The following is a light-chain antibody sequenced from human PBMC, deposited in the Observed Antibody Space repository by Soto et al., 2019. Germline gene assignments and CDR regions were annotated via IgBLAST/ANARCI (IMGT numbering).Light chain of an antibody. CDR1: QDIGND. V-gene: IGKV1-6*01. Sequence: IQMPQPPSTRPASVGDRVTIACRASQDIGNDLGWYQQMPGKAPKLLIFAASTLQSGVSSRFSGSGSGTHFTLTIGNLQPEDAATYYCLHDHTYPWTFGQGTKVDI. CDR3: LHDHTYPWT. J-gene: IGKJ1*01. CDR2: AAS.